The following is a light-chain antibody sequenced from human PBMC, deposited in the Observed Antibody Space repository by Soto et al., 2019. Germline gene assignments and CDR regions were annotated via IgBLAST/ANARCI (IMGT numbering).Light chain of an antibody. Sequence: DIVMTQSPDSLAVSLGERATIDCKSSQSLLYGGNDRNYLAWYQHKPGQSPKLIMYWASTREAGVPDRFRGSGSGTHFTLTITSLQAEDVPVYYCQQYYTTPQTFGQGTKLEIK. CDR1: QSLLYGGNDRNY. V-gene: IGKV4-1*01. J-gene: IGKJ2*01. CDR3: QQYYTTPQT. CDR2: WAS.